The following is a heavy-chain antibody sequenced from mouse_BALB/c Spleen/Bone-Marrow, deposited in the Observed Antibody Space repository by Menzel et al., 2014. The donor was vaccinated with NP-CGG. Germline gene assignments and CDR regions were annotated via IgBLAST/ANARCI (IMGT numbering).Heavy chain of an antibody. CDR1: GYTFTSSW. CDR2: IHPNSGNT. Sequence: QVQLQQPGSVLVRPGTSVKLSCKASGYTFTSSWIHWARQRPGQGLEWIGEIHPNSGNTNYNEKFKGNATLTIDTSSSTANVDLSDLTSEDSAVYYSARHHRDAYYFDYWGQGTTLTVSS. D-gene: IGHD2-14*01. V-gene: IGHV1S130*01. CDR3: ARHHRDAYYFDY. J-gene: IGHJ2*01.